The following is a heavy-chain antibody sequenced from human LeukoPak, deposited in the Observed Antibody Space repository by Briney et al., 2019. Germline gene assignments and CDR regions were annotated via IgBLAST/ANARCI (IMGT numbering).Heavy chain of an antibody. CDR3: AVAALHYYMDV. CDR2: INPNSGGT. CDR1: GYTFSGYY. D-gene: IGHD6-6*01. Sequence: ASVKVSCKASGYTFSGYYMNWVRQAPGQGLEWMGWINPNSGGTNYAQKFQGRVTITRDTSISTAYMELSRLRSDDTAVYYCAVAALHYYMDVWGKGTTVTVSS. J-gene: IGHJ6*03. V-gene: IGHV1-2*02.